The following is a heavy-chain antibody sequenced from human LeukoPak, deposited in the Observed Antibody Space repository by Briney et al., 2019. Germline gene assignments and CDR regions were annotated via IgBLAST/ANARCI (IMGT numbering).Heavy chain of an antibody. CDR1: GFTFSTYA. D-gene: IGHD3-22*01. Sequence: GGSLRLSCAASGFTFSTYAMSWVRQAPGKGLEWVSSITRSSNYIYYADSVKGRFTISRDNAKNSLYLQMNSLRAEDTAVYYCASSRYDSSGYYGIIAYWGQGTLVTVSS. CDR3: ASSRYDSSGYYGIIAY. V-gene: IGHV3-21*01. J-gene: IGHJ4*02. CDR2: ITRSSNYI.